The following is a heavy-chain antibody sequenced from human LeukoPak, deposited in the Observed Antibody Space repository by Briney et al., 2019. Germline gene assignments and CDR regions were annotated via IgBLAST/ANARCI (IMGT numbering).Heavy chain of an antibody. CDR2: IDPSDSYT. D-gene: IGHD1-26*01. Sequence: KDGESLKISCKGSGYSFTSYWISWVRQMPGKGLEWMGRIDPSDSYTNYSPSFQGHVTISADKSITTAYLQWSSLKASDTAMYYCASILSGSYFFDDWGQGTLVTVSS. J-gene: IGHJ4*02. CDR1: GYSFTSYW. V-gene: IGHV5-10-1*01. CDR3: ASILSGSYFFDD.